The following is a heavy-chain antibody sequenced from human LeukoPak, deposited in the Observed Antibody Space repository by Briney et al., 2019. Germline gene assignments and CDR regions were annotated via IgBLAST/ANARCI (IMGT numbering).Heavy chain of an antibody. J-gene: IGHJ5*02. V-gene: IGHV3-33*05. CDR2: ILNDGGDK. D-gene: IGHD6-19*01. Sequence: GASLRLSCAASGFTFSSYGMHWVRQAPGKGLEWVAVILNDGGDKYFADSVKCRFTISRDNSKNTLYLQMNSLRVEDTAVYYCARVLGDSGWYLGWFDPWGQGTLVTISS. CDR3: ARVLGDSGWYLGWFDP. CDR1: GFTFSSYG.